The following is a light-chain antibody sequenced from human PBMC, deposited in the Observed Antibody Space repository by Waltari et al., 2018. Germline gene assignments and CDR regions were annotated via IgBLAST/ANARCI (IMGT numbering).Light chain of an antibody. CDR3: CSYAGSSAPRV. V-gene: IGLV2-23*01. Sequence: QSALTQPASVSGSPGQSLTISCTGPSSDVGNYNLLSWYQQHPGKAPKLMIYEGNKRPSGVSNRFSGSKSGNMASLTISGLQAEDEADYYCCSYAGSSAPRVFGGGTKLTVL. J-gene: IGLJ3*02. CDR2: EGN. CDR1: SSDVGNYNL.